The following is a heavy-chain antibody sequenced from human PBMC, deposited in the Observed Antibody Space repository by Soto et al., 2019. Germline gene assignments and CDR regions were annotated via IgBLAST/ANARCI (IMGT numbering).Heavy chain of an antibody. CDR1: GYTFTSYG. V-gene: IGHV1-18*01. D-gene: IGHD3-22*01. J-gene: IGHJ4*02. CDR2: ISAYNGNT. CDR3: ARDVSRYYDSSGSPFDY. Sequence: GASVKVSCKASGYTFTSYGISWVRQAPGQGLEWMGWISAYNGNTNYAQKLQGRVTMTTDTSTSTAYMELRSLRSDDTAVYYCARDVSRYYDSSGSPFDYWGQGTLVTVSS.